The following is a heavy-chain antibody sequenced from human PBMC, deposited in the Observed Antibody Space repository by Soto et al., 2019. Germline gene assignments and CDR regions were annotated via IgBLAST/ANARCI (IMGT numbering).Heavy chain of an antibody. CDR1: GLTFSSYA. CDR2: ISGSGGST. CDR3: AKVDALVWFGVQYFFDY. J-gene: IGHJ4*02. V-gene: IGHV3-23*01. D-gene: IGHD3-10*01. Sequence: GGSLTLSCAASGLTFSSYAMNWVRQAPGKGLEWVSAISGSGGSTYYADSVKGRFTISRDNSKNTLYLQMNSLRAEDTAVYYCAKVDALVWFGVQYFFDYWCQGTLLTVSS.